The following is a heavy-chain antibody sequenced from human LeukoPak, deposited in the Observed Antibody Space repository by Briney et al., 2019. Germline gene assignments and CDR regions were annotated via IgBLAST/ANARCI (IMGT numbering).Heavy chain of an antibody. Sequence: ASVKVSCKASGYTFTSYDANWVRQATGQGLEWRGWRNPNSGNTGYARKFQGRVTMTRNTSISTAYMELSSLRSEDTAVYYCARGSPGITGTRRGDNWFDPWGQGTLVTVSS. CDR1: GYTFTSYD. J-gene: IGHJ5*02. CDR3: ARGSPGITGTRRGDNWFDP. D-gene: IGHD1-7*01. CDR2: RNPNSGNT. V-gene: IGHV1-8*01.